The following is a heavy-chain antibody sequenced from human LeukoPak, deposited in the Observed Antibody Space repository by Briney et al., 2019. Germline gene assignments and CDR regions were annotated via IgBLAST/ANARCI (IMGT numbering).Heavy chain of an antibody. CDR3: AKAQFPYYSDGSGYPLDY. D-gene: IGHD3-22*01. CDR2: IRYDGRNK. Sequence: PGGSLRLSCAASGFTFSSYGMHWVRQAPGKGLEWVAFIRYDGRNKYYADSVEGRFTISRDNSKNTLYLQMNSLRAEDTAVYYCAKAQFPYYSDGSGYPLDYWGQGTLVTVSS. J-gene: IGHJ4*02. CDR1: GFTFSSYG. V-gene: IGHV3-30*02.